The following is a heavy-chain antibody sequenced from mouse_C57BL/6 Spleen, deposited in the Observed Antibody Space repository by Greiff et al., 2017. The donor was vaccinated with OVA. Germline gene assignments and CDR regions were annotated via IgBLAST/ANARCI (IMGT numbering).Heavy chain of an antibody. CDR3: ARLGDYDVFDY. CDR2: ISYDGSN. CDR1: GYSITSGYY. J-gene: IGHJ2*01. V-gene: IGHV3-6*01. D-gene: IGHD2-4*01. Sequence: EVQLQESGPGLVKPSQSLSLTCSVTGYSITSGYYWNWIRQFPGNKLEWMGYISYDGSNNYNPSLKNRISITRDTSKNQFFLKLNSVTTEDTATYYCARLGDYDVFDYWGQGTTLTVSS.